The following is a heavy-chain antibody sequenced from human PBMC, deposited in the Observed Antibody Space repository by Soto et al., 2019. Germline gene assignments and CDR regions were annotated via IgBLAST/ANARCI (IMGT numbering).Heavy chain of an antibody. CDR2: FMPVFGTI. CDR3: ARGGYCIGNSCHVFDD. CDR1: GGTFTSYA. Sequence: VQLVQSGAEVKKPGSSVKVSCKGSGGTFTSYAISWVRQAPGQGLEWMGEFMPVFGTINYAPKFQGRITFSADESTCTAYMQLSRLRSDDTALYYCARGGYCIGNSCHVFDDWGQGSLVTVSA. J-gene: IGHJ5*02. V-gene: IGHV1-69*12. D-gene: IGHD2-15*01.